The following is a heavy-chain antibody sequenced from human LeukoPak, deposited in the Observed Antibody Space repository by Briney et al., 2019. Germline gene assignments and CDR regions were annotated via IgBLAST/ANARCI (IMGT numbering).Heavy chain of an antibody. CDR3: AREGRDTAVFDY. D-gene: IGHD5-18*01. V-gene: IGHV4-61*02. J-gene: IGHJ4*02. Sequence: PSETLSLTXTVSGGSIRSGSYYWSWIRQPAGKGLDWIGRIYTTGSTNYNPSLESRVTISVDTSKNQFSLNLNSVTAADTAMYYCAREGRDTAVFDYWGQGALVTVSS. CDR2: IYTTGST. CDR1: GGSIRSGSYY.